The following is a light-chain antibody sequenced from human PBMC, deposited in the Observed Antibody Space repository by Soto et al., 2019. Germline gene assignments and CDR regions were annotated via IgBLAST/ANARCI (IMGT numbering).Light chain of an antibody. CDR1: QDISNY. CDR2: EAS. Sequence: DIQMTQSPSSLSASVGDRVTITCQASQDISNYLNWYQQKLGKAPKLLIYEASNLETGVPSRFSGSGSRTDFTFTIRSLQPEDIATYYCQQYDSLVTFGGGTKVDIK. CDR3: QQYDSLVT. J-gene: IGKJ4*01. V-gene: IGKV1-33*01.